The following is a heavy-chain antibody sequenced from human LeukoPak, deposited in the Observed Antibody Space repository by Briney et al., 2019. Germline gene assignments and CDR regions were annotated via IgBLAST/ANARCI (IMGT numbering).Heavy chain of an antibody. V-gene: IGHV1-18*01. D-gene: IGHD4-17*01. Sequence: GASVKASCKASGYTFTSNVITWVRQAPGQGLEWMGWINVYNGNTNYTQKLQDRVTMTADTSTSTAYMELRGLRSDDTAVYYCARSLYGDLRYGMDVWGQGTTVTVSS. CDR1: GYTFTSNV. J-gene: IGHJ6*02. CDR2: INVYNGNT. CDR3: ARSLYGDLRYGMDV.